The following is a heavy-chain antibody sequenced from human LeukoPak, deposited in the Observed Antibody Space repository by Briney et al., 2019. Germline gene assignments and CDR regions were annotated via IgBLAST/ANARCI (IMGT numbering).Heavy chain of an antibody. CDR3: AISTYYYDSSEISIDY. D-gene: IGHD3-22*01. CDR1: GGSFSGYY. V-gene: IGHV4-34*01. J-gene: IGHJ4*02. CDR2: INHSGST. Sequence: SETLSLTCAVYGGSFSGYYWSWIRQPPGKGLEWIGEINHSGSTNYNPSLKSRVTISVDTSKNQFSLKLSSVTAADTAVYYCAISTYYYDSSEISIDYWGQGTLVTVSS.